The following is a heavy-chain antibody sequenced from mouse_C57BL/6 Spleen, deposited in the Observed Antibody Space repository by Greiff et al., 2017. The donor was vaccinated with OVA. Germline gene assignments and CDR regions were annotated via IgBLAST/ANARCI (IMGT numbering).Heavy chain of an antibody. J-gene: IGHJ1*03. D-gene: IGHD2-2*01. Sequence: QVQLQQPGAELVKPGASVKLSCKASGYTFTSYWMHWVKQRPGQGLEWIGMIHPNSGSTNYNEKFKSKATLTVDKSSSTAYMQLSSLTSEDSAVYYCANVYYGSHWYFDVWGTGTTVTVSS. V-gene: IGHV1-64*01. CDR2: IHPNSGST. CDR3: ANVYYGSHWYFDV. CDR1: GYTFTSYW.